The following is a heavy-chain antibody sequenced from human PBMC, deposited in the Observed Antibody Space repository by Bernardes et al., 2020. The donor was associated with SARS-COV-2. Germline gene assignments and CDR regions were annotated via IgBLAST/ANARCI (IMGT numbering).Heavy chain of an antibody. V-gene: IGHV4-31*01. Sequence: TLSLTCTVSGTSISSGGHFWSWLRQHPGKGLEWIGYIFYSGRTYSKSSLKSQVTMSVDMSKNQFSLKLSSVTVADTAVYYCARSARFGDGPFDNWGQGILINVSA. CDR3: ARSARFGDGPFDN. D-gene: IGHD3-10*01. CDR2: IFYSGRT. J-gene: IGHJ4*02. CDR1: GTSISSGGHF.